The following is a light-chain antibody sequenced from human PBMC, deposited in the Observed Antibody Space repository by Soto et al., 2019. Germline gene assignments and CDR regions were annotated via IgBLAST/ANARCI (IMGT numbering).Light chain of an antibody. CDR3: QQYYHWPRT. Sequence: DILFTQSPGTLSLSPGERASLSWRASQSVSSGHLAWYQQKPGQAPRLLMYAASTRQTSIAARFSGSGSGTDLILTITRLQPEDSGVFYCQQYYHWPRTFGQGTKVDIK. J-gene: IGKJ1*01. CDR2: AAS. CDR1: QSVSSGH. V-gene: IGKV3-20*01.